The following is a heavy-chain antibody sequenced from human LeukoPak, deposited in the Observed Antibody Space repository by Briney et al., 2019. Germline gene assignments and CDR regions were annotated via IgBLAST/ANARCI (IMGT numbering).Heavy chain of an antibody. V-gene: IGHV1-2*02. J-gene: IGHJ6*03. CDR3: ARGEVAVAGTGYYYMDV. CDR1: GYTFTGYY. D-gene: IGHD6-19*01. Sequence: ASVKVSFKASGYTFTGYYTHWVRQAPGQGLEWMGWINPNSGGTNYAQKFQGRVTMTRDTSISTTYMELSRLRSDDTAVYYCARGEVAVAGTGYYYMDVWGKGTTVTISS. CDR2: INPNSGGT.